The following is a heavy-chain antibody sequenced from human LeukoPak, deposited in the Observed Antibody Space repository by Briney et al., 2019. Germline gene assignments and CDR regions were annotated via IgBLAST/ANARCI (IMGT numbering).Heavy chain of an antibody. CDR1: GGTFNSYA. J-gene: IGHJ4*02. CDR3: AREEGTNWGLPEYY. V-gene: IGHV1-69*05. Sequence: GASVKVSCKASGGTFNSYAISWVRQAPGQGLEWMGGIIPIFGTANHAQKFQGRVTITTDESTSTAYMELSSLRSDDTAVYYCAREEGTNWGLPEYYWGQGTLVTVSS. D-gene: IGHD7-27*01. CDR2: IIPIFGTA.